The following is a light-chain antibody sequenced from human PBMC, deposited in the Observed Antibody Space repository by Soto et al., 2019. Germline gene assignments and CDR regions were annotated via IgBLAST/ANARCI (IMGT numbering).Light chain of an antibody. CDR3: QQYNTWPPWT. Sequence: VRTLYTATLSVSPGERATLSCRASQSVSSNLAWYQQKPGQAPRLLIYGASTRATGIPARFSGSGSGTEFTLTISSLQSEDFAVYYCQQYNTWPPWTFGQGSKVDI. V-gene: IGKV3-15*01. CDR2: GAS. CDR1: QSVSSN. J-gene: IGKJ1*01.